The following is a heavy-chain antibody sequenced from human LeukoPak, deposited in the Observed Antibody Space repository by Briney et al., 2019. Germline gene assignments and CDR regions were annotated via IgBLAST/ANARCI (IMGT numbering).Heavy chain of an antibody. V-gene: IGHV1-24*01. D-gene: IGHD2-2*01. CDR3: ATVRYCSSTSCLDAFDI. Sequence: GASVKVSCQVSGYTLTELSMHWVRQAPGKGLEWMGGFDPEDGETIYAQKFQGRVIMTEDTSTGTAYMELSRLKSEDTAVYYCATVRYCSSTSCLDAFDIWGQGTMVTVSS. CDR1: GYTLTELS. J-gene: IGHJ3*02. CDR2: FDPEDGET.